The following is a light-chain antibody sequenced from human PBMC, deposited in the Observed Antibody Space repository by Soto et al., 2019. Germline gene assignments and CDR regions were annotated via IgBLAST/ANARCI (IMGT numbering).Light chain of an antibody. CDR1: RGINTY. CDR3: LQYHSDWT. J-gene: IGKJ1*01. CDR2: SAS. Sequence: IQLTHSPSSLSASIGDRFTITFRASRGINTYVNWYQQKPGKAPKLLIFSASNLQGGVPSRFSGTGSGTDFTFNISSVQPEDFATYHCLQYHSDWTFGQGTKVDIK. V-gene: IGKV1-39*01.